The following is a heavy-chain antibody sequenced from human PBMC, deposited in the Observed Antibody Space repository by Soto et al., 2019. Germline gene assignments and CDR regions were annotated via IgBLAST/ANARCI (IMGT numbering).Heavy chain of an antibody. D-gene: IGHD3-16*02. V-gene: IGHV1-69*12. CDR1: GGTFSSYA. CDR2: IIPIFGTA. J-gene: IGHJ6*02. CDR3: ARAQGKRLRLGELSSYYYYGMDV. Sequence: QVQLVQSGAEVKKPGSSVKVSCKASGGTFSSYAISWVRQAPGQGLEWMGGIIPIFGTANYAQKFQGRVTITAEESTSTAYMELSSLGSEDTAVYYCARAQGKRLRLGELSSYYYYGMDVWGQGTTVTVSS.